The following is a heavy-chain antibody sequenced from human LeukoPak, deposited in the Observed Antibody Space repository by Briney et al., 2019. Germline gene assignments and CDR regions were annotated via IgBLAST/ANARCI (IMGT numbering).Heavy chain of an antibody. CDR2: IRYDGSNK. J-gene: IGHJ5*02. Sequence: GGSLRLSCAASGFTFSSYGMHWVRQAPGKGLEWVAFIRYDGSNKYYADSVKGRFTISRDNSKNTLYLQMNSLRAEDTAVYYCAKDQGAAAVPFNWFDPWGQGTLVTVSS. CDR3: AKDQGAAAVPFNWFDP. CDR1: GFTFSSYG. D-gene: IGHD6-13*01. V-gene: IGHV3-30*02.